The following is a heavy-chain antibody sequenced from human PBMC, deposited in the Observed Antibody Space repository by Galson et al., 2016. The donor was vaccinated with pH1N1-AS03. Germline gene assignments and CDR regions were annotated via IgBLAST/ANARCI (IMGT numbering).Heavy chain of an antibody. Sequence: SVKVSCKASGDTFSSYAFTWVRQAPGQGLEWMGGVIPIFGTTNYAQKFQGRVTITADKSTSTAYMELRSLRSDDTADYYCARAMVPTTYYGMDVWGQGTTVTVSS. D-gene: IGHD4/OR15-4a*01. CDR1: GDTFSSYA. V-gene: IGHV1-69*06. CDR2: VIPIFGTT. CDR3: ARAMVPTTYYGMDV. J-gene: IGHJ6*02.